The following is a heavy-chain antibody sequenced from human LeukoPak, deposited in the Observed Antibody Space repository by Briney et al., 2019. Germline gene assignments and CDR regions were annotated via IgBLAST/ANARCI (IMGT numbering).Heavy chain of an antibody. J-gene: IGHJ3*02. D-gene: IGHD6-19*01. Sequence: GGSLRLSCAASGFTVSSNYMSWVRQAPGKGLEWVSVIYSGGSTYYAVSVKGRFTISRDNSKNTLYLQMNSLRAEDTAVYYCARLAVAGWTRAFDIWGQGTMVTVSS. CDR2: IYSGGST. CDR1: GFTVSSNY. V-gene: IGHV3-53*01. CDR3: ARLAVAGWTRAFDI.